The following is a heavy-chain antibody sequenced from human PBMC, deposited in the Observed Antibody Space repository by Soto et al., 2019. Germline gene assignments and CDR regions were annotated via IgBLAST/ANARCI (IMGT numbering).Heavy chain of an antibody. CDR1: GFTFSSNA. CDR2: ISSDGSNK. J-gene: IGHJ4*02. Sequence: QVQLVESGGGVVQPGRSLRLSCAASGFTFSSNAMHWVRQAPGKGLEWVAVISSDGSNKYYAEYLKGRFTISRDNSKNTLYLQMNILRAEDTAVYYCARVKSTSSAFDYWGQGTLVTVSS. V-gene: IGHV3-30-3*01. D-gene: IGHD6-6*01. CDR3: ARVKSTSSAFDY.